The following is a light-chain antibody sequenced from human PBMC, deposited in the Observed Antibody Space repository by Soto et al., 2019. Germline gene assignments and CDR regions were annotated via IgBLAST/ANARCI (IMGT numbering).Light chain of an antibody. Sequence: DIVMPQFPLSLPVTPGEPASISCTSRQRPLNSNGNKYLDWYLQKPGQSPQLLIHLGSKRASGVPDRFRASGSGTSFKLNISRVEAEDVGVYYCMHALRNPSTFGHVTKLESK. V-gene: IGKV2-28*01. CDR2: LGS. CDR1: QRPLNSNGNKY. J-gene: IGKJ1*01. CDR3: MHALRNPST.